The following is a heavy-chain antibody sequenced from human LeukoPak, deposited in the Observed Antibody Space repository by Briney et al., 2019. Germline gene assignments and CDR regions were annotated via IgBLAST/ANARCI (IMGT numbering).Heavy chain of an antibody. V-gene: IGHV3-7*01. CDR3: ARIGYSSSSLDY. CDR1: GFTYSRYW. J-gene: IGHJ4*02. Sequence: GSLRLSCAASGFTYSRYWMTWVRQAPGKGLEWVANINQDGSVKYYVDFVKGRFTISRDNAKYLVYLQMDSLRAEDTAVYYCARIGYSSSSLDYWGQGTLVTVSS. CDR2: INQDGSVK. D-gene: IGHD6-13*01.